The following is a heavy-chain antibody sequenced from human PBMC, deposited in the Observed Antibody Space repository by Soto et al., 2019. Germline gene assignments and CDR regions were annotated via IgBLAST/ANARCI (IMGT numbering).Heavy chain of an antibody. D-gene: IGHD6-19*01. J-gene: IGHJ3*02. CDR3: AKDPPRIAVAAQVGENDAFDI. Sequence: EVQLLESGGGLVQPGGSLRLSCAASGFTFSSYAMSWVRQAPGEGLEWVSAISGSGGSTYYADSVKGRFTISRDNSKNTLYLQMNSLRAEDTAVYYCAKDPPRIAVAAQVGENDAFDIWGQGTMVTVSS. CDR2: ISGSGGST. CDR1: GFTFSSYA. V-gene: IGHV3-23*01.